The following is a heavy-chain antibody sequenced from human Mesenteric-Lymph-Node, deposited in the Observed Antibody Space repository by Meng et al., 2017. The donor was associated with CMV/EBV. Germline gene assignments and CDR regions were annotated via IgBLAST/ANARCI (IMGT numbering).Heavy chain of an antibody. CDR1: GYTFTGYY. CDR2: INPNSGGT. D-gene: IGHD2-2*01. V-gene: IGHV1-2*02. J-gene: IGHJ4*02. CDR3: ARDLYCSSTSCSLGYFDY. Sequence: ASVKVSCKASGYTFTGYYMHWVRQAPGQGLEWMGWINPNSGGTNYAQKFQGRVTMTRDTSISTAYMELSRLRSDDTAVYYCARDLYCSSTSCSLGYFDYWGQGTLVTVSS.